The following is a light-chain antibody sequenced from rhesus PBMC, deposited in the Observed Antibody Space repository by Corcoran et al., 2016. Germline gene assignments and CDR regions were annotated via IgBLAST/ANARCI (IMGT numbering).Light chain of an antibody. CDR1: QSVSST. J-gene: IGKJ3*01. Sequence: IVMTQSPATLSLSPGETATISCRTSQSVSSTLAWYQQNPGQAPRLLIHGASRRATGNPYRFSGRGSVTDVTRTTSSLEPEDFAVYYCQVTSNLSPFTCGPGTKLDIK. V-gene: IGKV3-31*02. CDR2: GAS. CDR3: QVTSNLSPFT.